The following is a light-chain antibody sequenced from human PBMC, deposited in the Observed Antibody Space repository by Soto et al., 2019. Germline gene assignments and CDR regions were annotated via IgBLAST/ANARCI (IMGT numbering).Light chain of an antibody. CDR1: QNIATY. CDR2: AAS. Sequence: IQMTQSPSSLSASVGDRVTITCRASQNIATYLNWYQQKPGKAPKLLIYAASSLQTGVPSRFSGIWSGTDFTLTISSLQPKDFATYYCQQSHSTPSLTFGQGTRVEI. CDR3: QQSHSTPSLT. V-gene: IGKV1-39*01. J-gene: IGKJ5*01.